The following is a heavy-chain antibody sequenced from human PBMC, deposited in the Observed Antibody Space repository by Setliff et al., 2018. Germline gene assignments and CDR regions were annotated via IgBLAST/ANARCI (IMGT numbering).Heavy chain of an antibody. J-gene: IGHJ4*02. CDR1: GFSFSDYA. CDR3: ARGPGGLRLGELFD. V-gene: IGHV3-23*01. D-gene: IGHD3-16*01. CDR2: LSGGSGGT. Sequence: GGSLRLSCSGSGFSFSDYAINWVRQTPGKGLEWVSALSGGSGGTYYADSVMGRFTIFSDNSKNTVYLQMNSLRVEDTAVYYCARGPGGLRLGELFDWGQGMLVTVS.